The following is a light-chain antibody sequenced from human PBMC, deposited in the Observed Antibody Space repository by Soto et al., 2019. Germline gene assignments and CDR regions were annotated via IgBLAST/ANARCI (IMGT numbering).Light chain of an antibody. V-gene: IGKV3-20*01. CDR2: GAS. Sequence: EIVLTQSPGTLSLSPGERATLSCRASQSVSNNYLAWYQQKPGQAPRLLIYGASSRATGIPARFSGSGSGTDFTLTISRLEPEDFAVYSCQQYGSSPPLTFGGGTKVEIK. J-gene: IGKJ4*01. CDR3: QQYGSSPPLT. CDR1: QSVSNNY.